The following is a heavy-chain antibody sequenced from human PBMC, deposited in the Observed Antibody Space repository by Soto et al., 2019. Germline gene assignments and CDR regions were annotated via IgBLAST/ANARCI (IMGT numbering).Heavy chain of an antibody. J-gene: IGHJ6*02. CDR2: IYYSGST. D-gene: IGHD3-10*01. Sequence: SETLSRTCTEPGGSISSYYWSWIRQPPGKRLEWIGYIYYSGSTNYNPSLKSRVTISVDTSKNQFSLKLSSVTAADTAVYYCARDYGSGSPPSYYYYYGMDVWRQGTTVTVSS. CDR1: GGSISSYY. V-gene: IGHV4-59*01. CDR3: ARDYGSGSPPSYYYYYGMDV.